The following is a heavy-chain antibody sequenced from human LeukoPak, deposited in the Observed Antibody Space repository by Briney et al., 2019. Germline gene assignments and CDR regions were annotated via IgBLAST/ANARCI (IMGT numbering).Heavy chain of an antibody. CDR3: ARAPARTPIQPLYYFDY. CDR1: GFTFSSYD. J-gene: IGHJ4*02. Sequence: GGSLRLSCAASGFTFSSYDMHWVRQATGKGLEWVSAIGTAGDTYYPGSVKGRFTISRENAKNSLYLQMNSLRAGDTAVYYCARAPARTPIQPLYYFDYWGQGTLVTVSS. V-gene: IGHV3-13*01. D-gene: IGHD5-18*01. CDR2: IGTAGDT.